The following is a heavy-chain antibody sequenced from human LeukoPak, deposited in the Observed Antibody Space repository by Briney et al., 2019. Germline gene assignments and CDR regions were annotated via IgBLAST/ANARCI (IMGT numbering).Heavy chain of an antibody. CDR1: GFTFSNSA. V-gene: IGHV3-23*01. CDR2: LSGSGITT. D-gene: IGHD6-19*01. J-gene: IGHJ4*01. Sequence: GGSLRLSCAASGFTFSNSAMSWVRQAPGKGLGWVSTLSGSGITTYSADSVKGRFTISRDNSKNTLYLQMNSLRAEDTAVYYCAKGIYSSGWSYFDYWGHGTLVTVSS. CDR3: AKGIYSSGWSYFDY.